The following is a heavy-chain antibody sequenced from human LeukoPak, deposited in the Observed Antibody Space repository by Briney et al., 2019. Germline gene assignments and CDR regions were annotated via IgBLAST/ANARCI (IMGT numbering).Heavy chain of an antibody. J-gene: IGHJ4*02. CDR1: GGSIIDSSYY. CDR2: IYYFGTT. D-gene: IGHD6-13*01. Sequence: PSETLSLTCTVSGGSIIDSSYYWGWIRQPPGKGLEWIGNIYYFGTTLYNPSLKSRVTMSVDTSKNQFSLKLSSVTAADTAVYYCARDSHAWYGQYYFDFWGQGALVTVSS. V-gene: IGHV4-39*07. CDR3: ARDSHAWYGQYYFDF.